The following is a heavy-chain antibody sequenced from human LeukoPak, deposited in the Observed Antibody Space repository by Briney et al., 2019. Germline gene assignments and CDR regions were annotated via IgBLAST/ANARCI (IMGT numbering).Heavy chain of an antibody. CDR1: GGSFSGYY. CDR3: AREGPRYSSSWYAGRAHFDY. D-gene: IGHD6-13*01. CDR2: INHSGST. J-gene: IGHJ4*02. Sequence: KPSKTLSLTCAVYGGSFSGYYWSWIRQPPGKGLEWIGEINHSGSTNYNPSLKSRVTISVDTSKNQFSLKLSSVTAADTAVYYCAREGPRYSSSWYAGRAHFDYWGQGTLVTVSS. V-gene: IGHV4-34*01.